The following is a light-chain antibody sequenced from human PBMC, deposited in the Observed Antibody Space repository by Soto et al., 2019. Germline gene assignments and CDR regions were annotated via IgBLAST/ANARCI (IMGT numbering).Light chain of an antibody. CDR2: LGS. Sequence: DIVMTQSPLSLPVTPGEPASISCRSSQSLLHRNGHNYLDWYVQKPGQSPQLLIYLGSHRPSGGPDRFRSSGSGTDFTLKISRVEAEDVGVYYCMQPLQTPWTFGQGTKVEIK. CDR3: MQPLQTPWT. V-gene: IGKV2-28*01. CDR1: QSLLHRNGHNY. J-gene: IGKJ1*01.